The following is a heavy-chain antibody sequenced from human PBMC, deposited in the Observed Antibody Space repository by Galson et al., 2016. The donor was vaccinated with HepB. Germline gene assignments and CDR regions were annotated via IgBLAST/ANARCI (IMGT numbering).Heavy chain of an antibody. D-gene: IGHD6-25*01. Sequence: SVKVSCKGSDNTFSSHGITWVRQAPGQGLEWMGWISADDGHTNYAQTFQGRLTMTTETSTSTATMELRSLRSDDTAVYYCARVRNIAAAANWLDPWGQGTLVTVSS. CDR2: ISADDGHT. V-gene: IGHV1-18*01. CDR1: DNTFSSHG. J-gene: IGHJ5*02. CDR3: ARVRNIAAAANWLDP.